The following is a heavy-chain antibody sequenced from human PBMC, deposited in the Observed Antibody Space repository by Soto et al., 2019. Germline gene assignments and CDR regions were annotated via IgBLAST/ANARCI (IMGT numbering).Heavy chain of an antibody. CDR1: GFTFYTYG. CDR3: ARIDCTGNNCNPYYHYGMDV. Sequence: GGSLRLSCAASGFTFYTYGMHWVRQVPGKGLQWVAVIWYDGGTKYYADSVRGRFTVSRDNSKNTLYLQMNSLRDEDTAVYYCARIDCTGNNCNPYYHYGMDVWGQGTTVTVSS. J-gene: IGHJ6*02. D-gene: IGHD2-8*02. CDR2: IWYDGGTK. V-gene: IGHV3-33*01.